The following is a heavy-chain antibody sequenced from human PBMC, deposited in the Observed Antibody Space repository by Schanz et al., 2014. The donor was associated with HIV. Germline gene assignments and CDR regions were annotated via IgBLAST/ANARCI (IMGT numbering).Heavy chain of an antibody. Sequence: EVQLLESGGGLVQPGGSLRISCVASGFSFLRYEMSWVRQAPGKGLEGVARSRVKSDSYATEYAASVTGRFTISRDDSKNSVYLQMNSLNIEDTAVYYCRGYRFYYGVDFWGQGTTVTVS. CDR3: RGYRFYYGVDF. J-gene: IGHJ6*02. D-gene: IGHD5-18*01. CDR2: SRVKSDSYAT. V-gene: IGHV3-72*01. CDR1: GFSFLRYE.